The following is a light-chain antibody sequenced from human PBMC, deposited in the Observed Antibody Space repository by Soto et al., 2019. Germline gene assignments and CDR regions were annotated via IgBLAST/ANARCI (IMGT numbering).Light chain of an antibody. J-gene: IGKJ3*01. Sequence: DIQMTQSPSSLSASVGDRVTITCRASQSISYYVNWYEQKQGKAPKLLISAASSVQSGVPSRFSGTGYGTHFTLTISSLYPEDFATYYCQQSYSVPPTFGPGTKVDIK. V-gene: IGKV1-39*01. CDR1: QSISYY. CDR3: QQSYSVPPT. CDR2: AAS.